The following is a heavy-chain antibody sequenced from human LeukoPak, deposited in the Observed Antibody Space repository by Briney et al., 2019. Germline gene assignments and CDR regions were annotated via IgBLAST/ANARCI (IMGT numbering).Heavy chain of an antibody. D-gene: IGHD3-22*01. J-gene: IGHJ4*02. CDR1: GFTFSSYA. V-gene: IGHV3-30-3*01. CDR2: ISYDGSNK. Sequence: GRSLRLSCAASGFTFSSYAMHWVRQAPGKGLEWVAVISYDGSNKYYADSVEGRFTISRDNSKNTLYLQMNSLRAEDTAVYYCVREVHYYYDSSGYLDYWGQGTLVTVSS. CDR3: VREVHYYYDSSGYLDY.